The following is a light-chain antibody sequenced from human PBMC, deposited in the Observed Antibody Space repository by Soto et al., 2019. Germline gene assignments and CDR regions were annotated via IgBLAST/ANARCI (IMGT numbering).Light chain of an antibody. J-gene: IGKJ4*01. Sequence: EIVLTQSPGTLSLSPGERATLSCRPSQSVSSGHLAWYQQKPGQAPRXXIYDASSRATGIPDRFSGGGAGTDFTRTISRLEPEDFAVYYCQQFSSYPLTFGGGTQVDIK. V-gene: IGKV3-20*01. CDR1: QSVSSGH. CDR2: DAS. CDR3: QQFSSYPLT.